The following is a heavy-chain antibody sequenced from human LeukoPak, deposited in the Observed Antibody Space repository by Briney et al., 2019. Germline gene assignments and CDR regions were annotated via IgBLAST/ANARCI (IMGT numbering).Heavy chain of an antibody. CDR1: GYSFTSYW. CDR3: ARLYGGTTSHFNY. Sequence: GESLQISCKGFGYSFTSYWIRWVRQMPGKGLDWMGIIYPGDSDTKYSPPFQGQVTISADKSISTAYLQWSSLKASDTAMYYCARLYGGTTSHFNYWGQGTLVTVSS. V-gene: IGHV5-51*03. J-gene: IGHJ4*02. CDR2: IYPGDSDT. D-gene: IGHD1-7*01.